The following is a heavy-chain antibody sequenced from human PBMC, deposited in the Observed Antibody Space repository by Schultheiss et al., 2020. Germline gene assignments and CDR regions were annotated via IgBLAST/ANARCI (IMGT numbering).Heavy chain of an antibody. CDR2: IYYSGST. D-gene: IGHD3-16*01. J-gene: IGHJ1*01. V-gene: IGHV4-59*01. Sequence: SETLSLTCTVSGDSISGYYWSWIRQPPGMGLEWIGYIYYSGSTNYNPSLKSRVTISVDTSKNQFSLKLSSVTAADTAVYYCARGGYDYVYFQHWGQGTLVTVS. CDR1: GDSISGYY. CDR3: ARGGYDYVYFQH.